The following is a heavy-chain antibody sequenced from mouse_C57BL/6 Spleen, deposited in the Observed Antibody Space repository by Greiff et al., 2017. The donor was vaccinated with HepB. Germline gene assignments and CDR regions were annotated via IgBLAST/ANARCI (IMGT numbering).Heavy chain of an antibody. D-gene: IGHD2-5*01. CDR1: GFNIKDYY. J-gene: IGHJ3*01. CDR2: IDPEDGDT. Sequence: EVQLQQSGAELVRPGASVKLSCTASGFNIKDYYMHWVKQRPEQGLKWIGRIDPEDGDTEYAPKFQGKATMTADTSSNTSYLQLSSLTSEDTAVYYCTTLYYSNYWFAYWGQGTLVTVSA. V-gene: IGHV14-1*01. CDR3: TTLYYSNYWFAY.